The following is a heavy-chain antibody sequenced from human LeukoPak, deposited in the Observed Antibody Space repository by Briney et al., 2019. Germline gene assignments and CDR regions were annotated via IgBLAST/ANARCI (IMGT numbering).Heavy chain of an antibody. D-gene: IGHD3-10*01. CDR2: IRSDGSNK. J-gene: IGHJ3*02. CDR1: RFTLSSYG. Sequence: PGGSLRLSCAASRFTLSSYGMHWVRQAPGKWMEWVAFIRSDGSNKYYADSVKGRFTISRDNSKITLYLQMNSLRAEYTAVYYCAKFESGSAFDIWGQGTMVTVSS. V-gene: IGHV3-30*02. CDR3: AKFESGSAFDI.